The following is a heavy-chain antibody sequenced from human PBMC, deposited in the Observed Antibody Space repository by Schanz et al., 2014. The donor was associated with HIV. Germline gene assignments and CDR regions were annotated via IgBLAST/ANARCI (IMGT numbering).Heavy chain of an antibody. J-gene: IGHJ4*02. CDR2: ISHGGSP. CDR1: GGSLSPYY. Sequence: QVQLQQWGAGLLKPSETLSLRCAVFGGSLSPYYWSWIRQSPGKGPEWIGEISHGGSPNYNPSLESRVTISIDTSKKQSPQTLRSVTAADTAVYYCARAERFGELLPNYFDSWGQGTLDTVSS. V-gene: IGHV4-34*02. D-gene: IGHD3-10*01. CDR3: ARAERFGELLPNYFDS.